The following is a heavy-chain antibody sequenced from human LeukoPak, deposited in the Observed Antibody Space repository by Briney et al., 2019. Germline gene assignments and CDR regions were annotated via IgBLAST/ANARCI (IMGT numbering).Heavy chain of an antibody. D-gene: IGHD4-11*01. CDR1: GFTFSSYA. V-gene: IGHV3-30-3*01. CDR3: ARDGTVTGAFDI. Sequence: GGSLRLSCAASGFTFSSYAMHWVRQAPGKGLEWVAVISYDGSNKYYADSVKGRFTISRDNSKNTLYLQMNSLRAEDTAVYYCARDGTVTGAFDIWAKGQWSPTLQ. CDR2: ISYDGSNK. J-gene: IGHJ3*02.